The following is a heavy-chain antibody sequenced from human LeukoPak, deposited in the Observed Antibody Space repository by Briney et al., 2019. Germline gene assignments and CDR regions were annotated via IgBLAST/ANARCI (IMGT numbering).Heavy chain of an antibody. D-gene: IGHD3-22*01. V-gene: IGHV3-48*02. CDR1: GFTFSTCA. CDR3: ARGGSGYGDYYYFYAMDV. J-gene: IGHJ6*02. CDR2: ISTSSSSI. Sequence: GGSLRLSCAASGFTFSTCAMNWVRQAPGKGLEWVSYISTSSSSIYYEDSVKGRFTISRDNAKNSLYLQMNSLRDEDTAVYYCARGGSGYGDYYYFYAMDVWGQGTTVTVS.